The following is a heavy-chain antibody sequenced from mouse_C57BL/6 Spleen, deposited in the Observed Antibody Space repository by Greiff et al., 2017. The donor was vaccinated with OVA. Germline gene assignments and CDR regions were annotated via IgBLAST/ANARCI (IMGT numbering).Heavy chain of an antibody. CDR3: ARTFITTVVADFDY. CDR2: IYPGDGDT. D-gene: IGHD1-1*01. Sequence: VKLMESGPELVKPGASVKISCKASGYAFSSSWMNWVKQRPGKGLEWIGRIYPGDGDTNYNGKFKGKATLTADKSSSTAYMQLSSLTSEDSAVYFCARTFITTVVADFDYWGQGTTLTVSS. V-gene: IGHV1-82*01. J-gene: IGHJ2*01. CDR1: GYAFSSSW.